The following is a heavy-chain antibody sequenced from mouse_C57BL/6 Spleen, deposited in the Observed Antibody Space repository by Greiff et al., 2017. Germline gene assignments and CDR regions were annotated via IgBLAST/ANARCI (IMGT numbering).Heavy chain of an antibody. Sequence: QVQLQQPGAELVRPGSSVKLSCKASGYTFTSYWMHWVKQRPIQGLEWIGNIDPSDSETHYNQKFKDKATLTVDKSSSTAYMQLSSLTSEDSAVYDCARTSGYAMDYWGQGTSVTVSS. D-gene: IGHD3-2*02. CDR1: GYTFTSYW. J-gene: IGHJ4*01. CDR2: IDPSDSET. CDR3: ARTSGYAMDY. V-gene: IGHV1-52*01.